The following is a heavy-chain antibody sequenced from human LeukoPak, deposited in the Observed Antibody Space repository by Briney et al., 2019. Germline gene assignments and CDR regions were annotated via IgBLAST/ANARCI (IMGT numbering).Heavy chain of an antibody. CDR1: GYTFTSYY. Sequence: ASVKVSCKASGYTFTSYYMHWVRQAPGQGLEWMGIINPSGGSTSYAQKFQGRVTITADKSTSTAYMELRSLRSDDTAVYYCARLSRGYYDSSGNDWYYYYYMDVWGKGTTVTISS. CDR2: INPSGGST. D-gene: IGHD3-22*01. J-gene: IGHJ6*03. V-gene: IGHV1-46*01. CDR3: ARLSRGYYDSSGNDWYYYYYMDV.